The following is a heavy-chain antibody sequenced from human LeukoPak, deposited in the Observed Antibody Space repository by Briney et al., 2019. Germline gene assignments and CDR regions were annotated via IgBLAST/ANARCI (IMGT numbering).Heavy chain of an antibody. CDR2: FCGCGGHT. CDR3: AKDLSYASGSYLFPEY. J-gene: IGHJ4*02. D-gene: IGHD3-10*01. CDR1: GFTFRRYG. V-gene: IGHV3-23*01. Sequence: PGGTLRLSCAASGFTFRRYGMTWVRQAPGGGLEWVSSFCGCGGHTYYADSVKGRFTVSRDNSKNTLHLQMNSLRSEDTAVYYCAKDLSYASGSYLFPEYWGQGTLVTVSS.